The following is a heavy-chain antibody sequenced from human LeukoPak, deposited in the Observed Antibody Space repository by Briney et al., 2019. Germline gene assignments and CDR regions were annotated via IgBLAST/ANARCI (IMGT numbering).Heavy chain of an antibody. Sequence: ASVKVSCKVSGYTLTELSMHWVRQAPGKGLEWMGGFDPEDGETIYAQKLQGRVTMTEDTSTDTAYMELSSLRSEDTAVYYCATTMVRGVIALWYFDLWGRGTLVTVSS. D-gene: IGHD3-10*01. J-gene: IGHJ2*01. CDR1: GYTLTELS. CDR2: FDPEDGET. CDR3: ATTMVRGVIALWYFDL. V-gene: IGHV1-24*01.